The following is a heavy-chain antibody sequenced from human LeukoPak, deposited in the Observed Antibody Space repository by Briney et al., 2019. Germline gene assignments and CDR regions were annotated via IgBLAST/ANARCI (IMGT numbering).Heavy chain of an antibody. CDR3: ARDPGDSSGYYSSRNYYFDF. J-gene: IGHJ4*02. Sequence: ASVKVSCKASGGTFSSYVISWVRQAPGQGLEWMRGIIPIFGTANYAQKFQGRVTITTDESTSTAYMELTSLRSEDTAVYYCARDPGDSSGYYSSRNYYFDFWGQGTLVTVSS. D-gene: IGHD3-22*01. CDR2: IIPIFGTA. V-gene: IGHV1-69*05. CDR1: GGTFSSYV.